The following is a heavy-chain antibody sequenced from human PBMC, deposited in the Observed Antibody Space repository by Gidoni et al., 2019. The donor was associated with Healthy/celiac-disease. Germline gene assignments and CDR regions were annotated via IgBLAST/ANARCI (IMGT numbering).Heavy chain of an antibody. CDR3: ARFAIPGYSSGWFSRDAFDI. V-gene: IGHV4-39*01. Sequence: QLQLQESGPGLVQPSETLSLTCTVSGGSISSSSSHCGWLRQPPGKGLEWIGSIYYSGSTYYNPSLKSRVTISVDTSKNQFSLKLSSVTAADTAVYYCARFAIPGYSSGWFSRDAFDIWGQGTMVTVSS. CDR2: IYYSGST. J-gene: IGHJ3*02. D-gene: IGHD6-19*01. CDR1: GGSISSSSSH.